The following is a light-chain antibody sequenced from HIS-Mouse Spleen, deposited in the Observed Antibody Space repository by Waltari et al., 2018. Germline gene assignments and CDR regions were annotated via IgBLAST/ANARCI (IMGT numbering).Light chain of an antibody. CDR3: CSYAGSSTFGV. CDR2: EGS. Sequence: QSALTQPASVSGSPVQSITISCTGTSSDVGSYNLVSWYQQHPGKAPKLRIYEGSKRPSGGSNRFSGSKSGNTASLTISGLQAEDEADYYCCSYAGSSTFGVFGGGTKLTVL. J-gene: IGLJ3*02. V-gene: IGLV2-23*03. CDR1: SSDVGSYNL.